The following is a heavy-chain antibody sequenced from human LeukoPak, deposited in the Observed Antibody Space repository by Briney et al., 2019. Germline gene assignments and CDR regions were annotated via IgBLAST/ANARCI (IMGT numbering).Heavy chain of an antibody. CDR2: INHSGST. Sequence: SETLSLTCAVYGGSFSGYYWSWIRQPPGKGLEWIGEINHSGSTNYNPSLKRRVTILVDTSKNQFSLKLSSVTAADTAVYYCARGYGSGTDYWGQGTLVTVSS. V-gene: IGHV4-34*01. CDR1: GGSFSGYY. CDR3: ARGYGSGTDY. D-gene: IGHD3-10*01. J-gene: IGHJ4*02.